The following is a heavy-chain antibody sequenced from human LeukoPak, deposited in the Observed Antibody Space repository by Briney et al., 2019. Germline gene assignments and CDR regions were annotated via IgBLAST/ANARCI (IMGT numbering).Heavy chain of an antibody. D-gene: IGHD3-10*01. J-gene: IGHJ4*02. CDR1: GVSISSNLW. CDR3: ARGGDRSFDY. V-gene: IGHV4-4*02. Sequence: PSETLPLTCAVSGVSISSNLWWTWVRQPPGKGLEWIAEIHHSGSINYNPSLKSRVTISVDKAKNQFSLNLNSVTAADTAVYYCARGGDRSFDYWGQGTLVTVSS. CDR2: IHHSGSI.